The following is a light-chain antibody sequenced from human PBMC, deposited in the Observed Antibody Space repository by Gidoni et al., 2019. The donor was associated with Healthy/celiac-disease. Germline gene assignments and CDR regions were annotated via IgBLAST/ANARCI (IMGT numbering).Light chain of an antibody. CDR1: QSISSW. V-gene: IGKV1-5*01. J-gene: IGKJ1*01. CDR2: DAS. Sequence: DIQMTQSPSTLSASVGDRVTITCRASQSISSWLAWYQQKPGKAPKLLIYDASSLESGVPSRFSGSGSGTEFTLTISSLQPDDFATYYCQQYNSYRFXXXTKVEIK. CDR3: QQYNSYR.